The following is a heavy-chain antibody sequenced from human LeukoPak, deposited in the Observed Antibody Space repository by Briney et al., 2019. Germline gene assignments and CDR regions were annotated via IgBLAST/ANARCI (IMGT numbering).Heavy chain of an antibody. D-gene: IGHD4-11*01. Sequence: ASVEVSCKASGYTFRGNYIHWLRQAPGQGLEWMGWIDANNGDTKSAQKFQGRVTMSRDTSISTAYMDLSSLSPDDAAVYYCARDPSSVTLYFFDYWGQGTLVTVSS. CDR1: GYTFRGNY. J-gene: IGHJ4*02. CDR2: IDANNGDT. CDR3: ARDPSSVTLYFFDY. V-gene: IGHV1-2*02.